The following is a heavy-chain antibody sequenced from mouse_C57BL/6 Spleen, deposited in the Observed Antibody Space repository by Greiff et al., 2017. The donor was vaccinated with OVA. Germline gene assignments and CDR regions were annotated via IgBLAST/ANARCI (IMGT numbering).Heavy chain of an antibody. D-gene: IGHD4-1*01. CDR3: ARGPLTVNFDY. V-gene: IGHV5-17*01. Sequence: EVKVEESGGGLVKPGGSLKLSCAASGFTFSDYGMHWVRQAPEKGLEWVAYISSGSSTIYYADTVKGRFTISRDNAKNTLFLQMTSLRSEDTAMYYCARGPLTVNFDYWGQGTTLTVSS. CDR1: GFTFSDYG. CDR2: ISSGSSTI. J-gene: IGHJ2*01.